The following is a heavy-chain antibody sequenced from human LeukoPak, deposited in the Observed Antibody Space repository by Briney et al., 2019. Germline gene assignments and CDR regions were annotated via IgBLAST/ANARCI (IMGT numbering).Heavy chain of an antibody. CDR1: GYTFTGYY. D-gene: IGHD3-22*01. V-gene: IGHV1-2*02. CDR3: ARWGYYDSSGYYGRAFDI. J-gene: IGHJ3*02. CDR2: INPNSGGT. Sequence: GASVKVSCKASGYTFTGYYMHWVRQAPGQGLEWMGWINPNSGGTNYAQKFQGRVTMTRDTSISTAYMELSRLRSDDTAVYYCARWGYYDSSGYYGRAFDIWGQGTMATVSS.